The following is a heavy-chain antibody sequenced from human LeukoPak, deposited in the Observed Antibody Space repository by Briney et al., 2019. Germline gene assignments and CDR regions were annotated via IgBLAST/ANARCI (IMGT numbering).Heavy chain of an antibody. Sequence: AGGSLRLSCAASGFAFSSFAMSWVRQAPGKGLEWVSSISGSGGSTYYADSVKGRFTISRDGSKNTLYVQMNSLRAEDTAVYYCAKGVGTNKGGYYFDYWGQGTPVTVSS. D-gene: IGHD1-26*01. V-gene: IGHV3-23*01. CDR3: AKGVGTNKGGYYFDY. CDR2: ISGSGGST. J-gene: IGHJ4*02. CDR1: GFAFSSFA.